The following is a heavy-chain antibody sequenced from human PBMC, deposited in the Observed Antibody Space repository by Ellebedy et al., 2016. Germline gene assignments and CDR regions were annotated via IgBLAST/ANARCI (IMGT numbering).Heavy chain of an antibody. CDR1: RFTVSSNY. D-gene: IGHD4-17*01. J-gene: IGHJ2*01. CDR3: ARGTNYGDYRYWYFDL. CDR2: IYSNGNT. Sequence: GGSLRLXCAASRFTVSSNYMSWVRQAPGKGLEWVAVIYSNGNTYYADSGKGRFYISRDNSKDTVDLQMNSLRVEDTALYYCARGTNYGDYRYWYFDLWGRGTLVTVSS. V-gene: IGHV3-53*01.